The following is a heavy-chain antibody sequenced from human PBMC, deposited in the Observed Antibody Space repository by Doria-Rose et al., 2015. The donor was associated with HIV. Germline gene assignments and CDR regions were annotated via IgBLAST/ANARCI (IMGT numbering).Heavy chain of an antibody. V-gene: IGHV2-26*01. Sequence: ESGPVLVKPTETLTLTCTVSGVSLSSPGMGVSWIRQPPGKALEWLANIFSDDERSYQTSLKSRLNISRGTSESQVVLTMTDMDPVDTATYYCARIKSSRWYHKYYFDFWGQGTLVIVSA. CDR2: IFSDDER. J-gene: IGHJ4*02. CDR3: ARIKSSRWYHKYYFDF. D-gene: IGHD6-13*01. CDR1: GVSLSSPGMG.